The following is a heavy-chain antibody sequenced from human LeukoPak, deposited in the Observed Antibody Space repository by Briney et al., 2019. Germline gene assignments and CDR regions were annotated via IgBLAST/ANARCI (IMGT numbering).Heavy chain of an antibody. CDR2: INPNSGDT. CDR3: ARGGGSSWYYFDY. V-gene: IGHV1-2*02. D-gene: IGHD6-13*01. CDR1: EYTFTGYY. Sequence: ASVTVSCKASEYTFTGYYMHWVRQAPGQGLEWMGWINPNSGDTNYAQKFQGRVTMTRDTSISTAYMGLSRLRSDDTAFYYCARGGGSSWYYFDYWGQGTLVTVSS. J-gene: IGHJ4*02.